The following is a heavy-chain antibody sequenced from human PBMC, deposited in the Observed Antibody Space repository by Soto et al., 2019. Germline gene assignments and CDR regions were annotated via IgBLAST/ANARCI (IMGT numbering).Heavy chain of an antibody. V-gene: IGHV1-69*13. J-gene: IGHJ4*02. D-gene: IGHD6-19*01. CDR1: GGTFSSYA. Sequence: ASVKVSCKASGGTFSSYAISWVRQAPGQGLEWMGGIIPIFGTANYAQKFQGRVTITADESTSTAYMELSSLRSEDTAVYYCARGAGGSGWYMAFDYWGQGTLVTVSS. CDR3: ARGAGGSGWYMAFDY. CDR2: IIPIFGTA.